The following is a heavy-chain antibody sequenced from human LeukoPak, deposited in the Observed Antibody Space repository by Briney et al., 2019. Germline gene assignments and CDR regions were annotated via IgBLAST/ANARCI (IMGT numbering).Heavy chain of an antibody. Sequence: SETLSLTCTVSIGSISDTKYYWGWIRQPPRKGLEWIGTIYYSGITYYNPSLKRRVTISVDTSKSQFSLKLSSVAAADTAVYYCARHLYHYDSSGYYYYLDYWGQGTRSPSPQ. V-gene: IGHV4-39*01. J-gene: IGHJ4*02. D-gene: IGHD3-22*01. CDR2: IYYSGIT. CDR1: IGSISDTKYY. CDR3: ARHLYHYDSSGYYYYLDY.